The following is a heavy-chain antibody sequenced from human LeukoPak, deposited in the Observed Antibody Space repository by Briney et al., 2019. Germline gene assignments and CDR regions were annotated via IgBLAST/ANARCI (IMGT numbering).Heavy chain of an antibody. Sequence: SQTLSLTCAVSGRSISSGGYSWSWIRQPPGKGLEWIGYIYHSGSTYYNPSLKSRVTISVDRSKNQSSLKLSSVTAADTAVYYCARAKDGPYYFDYWGQGTLVTVSS. V-gene: IGHV4-30-2*01. D-gene: IGHD2-15*01. CDR3: ARAKDGPYYFDY. CDR2: IYHSGST. CDR1: GRSISSGGYS. J-gene: IGHJ4*02.